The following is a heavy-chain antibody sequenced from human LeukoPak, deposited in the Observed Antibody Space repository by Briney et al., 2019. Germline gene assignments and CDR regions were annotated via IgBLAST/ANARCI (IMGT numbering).Heavy chain of an antibody. CDR2: IYHSGST. CDR3: ARLKVYGDYYFDY. V-gene: IGHV4-59*02. J-gene: IGHJ4*02. Sequence: SETLSLTCTVSGGSVSGYHWSWIRQSPGTGLEWIGYIYHSGSTYYNPSLKSRVTISVDRSKNQFSLKLSSVTAADTAVYYCARLKVYGDYYFDYWGQGTLVTVSS. D-gene: IGHD4-17*01. CDR1: GGSVSGYH.